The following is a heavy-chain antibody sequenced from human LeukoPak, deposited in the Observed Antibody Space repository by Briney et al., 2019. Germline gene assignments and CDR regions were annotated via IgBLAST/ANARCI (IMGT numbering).Heavy chain of an antibody. J-gene: IGHJ4*02. CDR3: ARGRGGSSDFDY. D-gene: IGHD4-23*01. CDR2: MNPYRDNT. V-gene: IGHV1-8*01. Sequence: ASVKVSCKASGYTFTSYDINWVRQATGQGLEWMGWMNPYRDNTGYAQKFQGRVTMTRNTSLSTAYMELSSLRSEDTAVYYCARGRGGSSDFDYWGQGTLVTVSS. CDR1: GYTFTSYD.